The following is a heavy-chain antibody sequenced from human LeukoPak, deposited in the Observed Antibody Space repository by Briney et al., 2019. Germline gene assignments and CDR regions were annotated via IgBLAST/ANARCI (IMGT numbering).Heavy chain of an antibody. CDR2: INSDGSST. D-gene: IGHD3-10*01. Sequence: GGSLRLSCAASGFTFSSYWMHWVRQAPGKGLVWVSRINSDGSSTRYADSVKGRFTISRDNTKNTLYLQMNSLRAEDTAVYYCMGYYGSGNYFLPGFLSGAHYYYYYMDVWGKGTTVTVSS. J-gene: IGHJ6*03. CDR1: GFTFSSYW. V-gene: IGHV3-74*01. CDR3: MGYYGSGNYFLPGFLSGAHYYYYYMDV.